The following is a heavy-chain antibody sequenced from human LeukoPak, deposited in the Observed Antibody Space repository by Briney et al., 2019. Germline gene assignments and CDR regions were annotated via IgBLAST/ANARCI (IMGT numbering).Heavy chain of an antibody. CDR1: GYTFTSYG. Sequence: ASVKVSCKASGYTFTSYGISWVRQAPGQGLEWMGWISAYNGNTNYAQKLQGRVTMTTDTSTSTAYMELRSLRSDDTAVYYCGVHYYDSSGYDGAFDIWGQGTMVTVSS. J-gene: IGHJ3*02. CDR2: ISAYNGNT. D-gene: IGHD3-22*01. CDR3: GVHYYDSSGYDGAFDI. V-gene: IGHV1-18*01.